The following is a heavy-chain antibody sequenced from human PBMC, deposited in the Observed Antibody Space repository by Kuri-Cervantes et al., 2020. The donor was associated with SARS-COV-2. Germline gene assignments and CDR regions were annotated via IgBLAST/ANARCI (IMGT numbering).Heavy chain of an antibody. CDR1: GFTFSSYW. CDR2: INSDGSST. Sequence: GESLKISCAASGFTFSSYWMHWVRQAPGKGLVWVSRINSDGSSTSYADSVKGRFTISRDNFKNTVFLQTNSLRADDTAIYFCAKHPLSIPAYFEYWGQGALVTVSS. J-gene: IGHJ4*02. D-gene: IGHD4-11*01. V-gene: IGHV3-74*01. CDR3: AKHPLSIPAYFEY.